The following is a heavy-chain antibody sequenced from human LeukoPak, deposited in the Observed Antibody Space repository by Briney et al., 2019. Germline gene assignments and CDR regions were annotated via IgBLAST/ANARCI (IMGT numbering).Heavy chain of an antibody. D-gene: IGHD2-2*01. Sequence: KPSQTLSLTCTVPGGSISSSSYYWGWIRQPPWKGLEWTGSIYYSGSTYYNPSLKSRVTISVDTSKNQFSLKLSSVTAADTAVYYCASVEPNLGYCSSTSCYFDYWGQGTLVTVSS. V-gene: IGHV4-39*01. CDR3: ASVEPNLGYCSSTSCYFDY. CDR1: GGSISSSSYY. J-gene: IGHJ4*02. CDR2: IYYSGST.